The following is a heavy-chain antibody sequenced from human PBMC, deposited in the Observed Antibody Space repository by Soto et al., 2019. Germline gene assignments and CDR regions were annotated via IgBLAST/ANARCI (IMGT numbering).Heavy chain of an antibody. CDR1: GDSVSSNSVT. Sequence: QTLSLTCAISGDSVSSNSVTWNWIRQSPSRGLEWLGKTYYASKWNNVYAGSVKSRIAINPDTSKNQVSLQLNSVTPEDTAVYYCARQWSSSRWIGYDIWGQGTMVTVSS. CDR2: TYYASKWNN. CDR3: ARQWSSSRWIGYDI. V-gene: IGHV6-1*01. D-gene: IGHD6-19*01. J-gene: IGHJ3*02.